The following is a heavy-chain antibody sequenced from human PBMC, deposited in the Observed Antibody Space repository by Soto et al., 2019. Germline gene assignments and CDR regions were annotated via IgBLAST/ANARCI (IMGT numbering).Heavy chain of an antibody. CDR1: GCTFSSYT. CDR3: AKKRGRYDSSGYLRHDAIDI. Sequence: ASVKVSCKASGCTFSSYTISWVRQAPGQGLEWMGRIIPILGIANYAQKFQGRVTITADKSTSTAYMELSSLRSEDTAVYYCAKKRGRYDSSGYLRHDAIDIWGQGTMVTVSS. D-gene: IGHD3-22*01. V-gene: IGHV1-69*02. J-gene: IGHJ3*02. CDR2: IIPILGIA.